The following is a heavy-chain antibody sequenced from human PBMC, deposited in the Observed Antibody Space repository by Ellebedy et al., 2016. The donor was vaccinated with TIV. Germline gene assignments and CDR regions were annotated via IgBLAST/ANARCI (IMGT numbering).Heavy chain of an antibody. CDR1: GFSFRNYW. CDR3: ATDGSYGDYRSPTHAFVM. CDR2: INQDGSDK. V-gene: IGHV3-7*01. Sequence: GESLKISCGASGFSFRNYWMTWVRQAPGKGLEWVANINQDGSDKYYEDSVKGRFTIARDNAKNSLYLQMSSLRVEDTAVYYCATDGSYGDYRSPTHAFVMWGQGTMVTVSP. D-gene: IGHD4-17*01. J-gene: IGHJ3*02.